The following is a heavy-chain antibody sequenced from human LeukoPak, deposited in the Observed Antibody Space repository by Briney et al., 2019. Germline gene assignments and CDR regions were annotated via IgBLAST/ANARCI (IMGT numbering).Heavy chain of an antibody. V-gene: IGHV3-53*01. CDR3: AREPAHYYDSSGYYYDGDY. J-gene: IGHJ4*02. Sequence: GGSLRLSCAASGFTVSSNYMSWVRQAPGKGLEWVSVIYSGGSTYYADSVKGRFTISRDNSKNTLHLQMNSLRAEDTAVYYCAREPAHYYDSSGYYYDGDYWGQGTLVTVSS. CDR2: IYSGGST. CDR1: GFTVSSNY. D-gene: IGHD3-22*01.